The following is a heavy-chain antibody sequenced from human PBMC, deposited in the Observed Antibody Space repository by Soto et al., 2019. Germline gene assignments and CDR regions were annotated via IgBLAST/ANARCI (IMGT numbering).Heavy chain of an antibody. J-gene: IGHJ4*02. Sequence: QVQLVQSGTEVKKPGSSVRVSGKASGGTSNRFAFSWVRQAPGQGLEWMGGSIPIFGTANYAPRFQGRATITADESTSTGYMELSGLRSDDTATYYCATGRGSGGFDSWGQGTQVLVSS. CDR3: ATGRGSGGFDS. V-gene: IGHV1-69*01. D-gene: IGHD3-16*01. CDR2: SIPIFGTA. CDR1: GGTSNRFA.